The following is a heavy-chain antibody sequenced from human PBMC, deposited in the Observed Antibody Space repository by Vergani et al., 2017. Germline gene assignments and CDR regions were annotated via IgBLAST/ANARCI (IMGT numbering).Heavy chain of an antibody. D-gene: IGHD6-13*01. CDR2: VYYSGNT. J-gene: IGHJ6*03. V-gene: IGHV4-30-2*01. CDR3: ARGQTGYSRNWSTSFLYMDV. CDR1: GDAISRDTYS. Sequence: QLQLQESDSRLVNPSQTLSLTCTLSGDAISRDTYSWNWVRQPPGKPLEWIGSVYYSGNTYHNPSLGGRVTMPIDKSKNHFTLTLTSVTAADSAFYFCARGQTGYSRNWSTSFLYMDVWGKGTTVTVSS.